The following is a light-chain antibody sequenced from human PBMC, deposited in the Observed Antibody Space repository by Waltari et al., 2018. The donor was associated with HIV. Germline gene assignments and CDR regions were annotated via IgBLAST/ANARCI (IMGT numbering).Light chain of an antibody. CDR2: EVS. Sequence: QSALTQPASVSGSPGQSITISCTGTSSDVGSYNVVSWFQHHPGKAPKVMIYEVSKRPSGVSNRFSGSKSGNTASLTISGLQAEDEADYYCSSYTSSNTWVFGGGTKLTVL. CDR1: SSDVGSYNV. J-gene: IGLJ3*02. CDR3: SSYTSSNTWV. V-gene: IGLV2-14*02.